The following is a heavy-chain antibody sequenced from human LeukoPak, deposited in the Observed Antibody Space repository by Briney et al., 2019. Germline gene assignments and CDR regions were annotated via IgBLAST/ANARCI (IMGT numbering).Heavy chain of an antibody. Sequence: GGSLRLSCAASGFTVSSNYMTWVRQAPGKGLEWVSVIYSGGSTYYADSVKGRFTISRDNSKNTLYLQMNSLRAEDTAVYYCARGTSSGYFQLYFDYWGQGTLVTVSS. CDR3: ARGTSSGYFQLYFDY. J-gene: IGHJ4*02. D-gene: IGHD3-22*01. CDR2: IYSGGST. CDR1: GFTVSSNY. V-gene: IGHV3-53*01.